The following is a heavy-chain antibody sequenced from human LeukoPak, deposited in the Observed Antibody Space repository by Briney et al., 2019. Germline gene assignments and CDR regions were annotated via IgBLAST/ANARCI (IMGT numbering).Heavy chain of an antibody. J-gene: IGHJ6*03. CDR3: ARVDTAWVGYYYYMDV. V-gene: IGHV3-21*01. CDR1: GFTFSSYS. CDR2: ISSSSSYI. D-gene: IGHD5-18*01. Sequence: PGGSLRLSCAASGFTFSSYSMNWVRQAPGKGLEWVSSISSSSSYIYYADSVKGRFTISRDNAKNSLYLQINSLRAEDTAVYYCARVDTAWVGYYYYMDVWGKGTTVTVSS.